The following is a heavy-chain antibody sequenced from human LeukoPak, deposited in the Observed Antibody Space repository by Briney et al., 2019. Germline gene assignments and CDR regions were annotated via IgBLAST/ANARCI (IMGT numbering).Heavy chain of an antibody. CDR1: GFTFSSYS. CDR2: ISSSSSYI. Sequence: GGSLRLSCAASGFTFSSYSMNWVRQAPGKGLEWVSSISSSSSYIYYADSVKGRFTISRDNAKNSLYLQMNSLRAEDTAVYYCARDRDWNSGFDYWGQGTLVTVSS. V-gene: IGHV3-21*01. CDR3: ARDRDWNSGFDY. D-gene: IGHD1-7*01. J-gene: IGHJ4*02.